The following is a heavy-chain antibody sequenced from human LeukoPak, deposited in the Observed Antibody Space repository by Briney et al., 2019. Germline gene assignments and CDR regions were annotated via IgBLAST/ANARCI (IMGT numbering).Heavy chain of an antibody. J-gene: IGHJ4*02. V-gene: IGHV4-59*08. CDR1: GASINNYY. D-gene: IGHD3-22*01. CDR3: ARRFADTSGYYYDDY. Sequence: PSETLSLTCTVSGASINNYYWSWIRQPPGKGLEWIGYISHSGTASYSPSVKSRVAISVHKSENQFSLTPSSVTAADTAVYYCARRFADTSGYYYDDYWGQGILVTVSS. CDR2: ISHSGTA.